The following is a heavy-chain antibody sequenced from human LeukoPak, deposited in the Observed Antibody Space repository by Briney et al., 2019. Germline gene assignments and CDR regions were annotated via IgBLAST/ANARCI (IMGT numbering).Heavy chain of an antibody. J-gene: IGHJ3*02. CDR3: ARDYCSSTSCYEPDAFDI. CDR1: GGSITTYY. CDR2: IHFSGSA. D-gene: IGHD2-2*01. V-gene: IGHV4-59*12. Sequence: SETLSLTCTVSGGSITTYYWSWIRQPPGEGLEYIGQIHFSGSANYNPSLKSRVTISVDTSKNQFSLKLSSVTAADTAVYYCARDYCSSTSCYEPDAFDIWGQGTMVTVSS.